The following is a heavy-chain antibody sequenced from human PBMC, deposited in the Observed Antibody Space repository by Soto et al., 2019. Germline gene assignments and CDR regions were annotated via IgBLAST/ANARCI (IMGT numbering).Heavy chain of an antibody. CDR2: IRSKANSYAT. D-gene: IGHD4-17*01. Sequence: EVQLVESGGGLVQPGGSLKLSCAASGFTFSGSAMHWVRQASGKGLEWVGRIRSKANSYATAYAASVKGRFTISRDDSKNTAYLQMNSLKTEDTAVYYCTRWTYDYGDYVLWGQGTLVTVSS. CDR3: TRWTYDYGDYVL. J-gene: IGHJ4*02. CDR1: GFTFSGSA. V-gene: IGHV3-73*01.